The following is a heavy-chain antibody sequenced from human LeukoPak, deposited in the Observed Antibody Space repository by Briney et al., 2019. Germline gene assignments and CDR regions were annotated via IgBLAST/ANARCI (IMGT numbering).Heavy chain of an antibody. Sequence: SETLSLTCAVSGASISSGGYSWSWIRQPPGKGLEWIGYIYHSGSTYYNPSLKSRVTISVDRSKNQFSLKLSSVTAADTAVYYCARAGPPGSNWFDPWGQGTLVTVSS. J-gene: IGHJ5*02. CDR1: GASISSGGYS. CDR2: IYHSGST. V-gene: IGHV4-30-2*01. CDR3: ARAGPPGSNWFDP.